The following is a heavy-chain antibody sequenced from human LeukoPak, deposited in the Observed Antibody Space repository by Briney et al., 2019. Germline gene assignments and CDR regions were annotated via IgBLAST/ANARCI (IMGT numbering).Heavy chain of an antibody. Sequence: ASVKLSCKASGYTFTSYDINWVRQSTGQGLKWMGWMNPNSGNTGYTQKFQGRVTMTRNTSISTAYMELSSLRSEDAAVYYCARAGPATTPPDYWGQGTLVTVSS. CDR1: GYTFTSYD. V-gene: IGHV1-8*01. CDR3: ARAGPATTPPDY. J-gene: IGHJ4*02. CDR2: MNPNSGNT. D-gene: IGHD5-12*01.